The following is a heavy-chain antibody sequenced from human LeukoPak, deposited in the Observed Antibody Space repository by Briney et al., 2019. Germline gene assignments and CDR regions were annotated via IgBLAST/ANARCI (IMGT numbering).Heavy chain of an antibody. Sequence: GESLKISCKGSGYSFTIYWIGWVRQMPGKGLEWMGIIYPGDSDTRYSPSFQGQVTISADKSISTAYLQWSSLKASDTAMYYCARSKAYYYYYMDVWGKGTTVTVSS. V-gene: IGHV5-51*01. CDR3: ARSKAYYYYYMDV. J-gene: IGHJ6*03. CDR2: IYPGDSDT. CDR1: GYSFTIYW.